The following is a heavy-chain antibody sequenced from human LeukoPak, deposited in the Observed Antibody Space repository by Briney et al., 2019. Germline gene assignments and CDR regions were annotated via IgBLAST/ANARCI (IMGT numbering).Heavy chain of an antibody. CDR1: GFTFSSYG. D-gene: IGHD3-22*01. V-gene: IGHV3-23*01. Sequence: GGSLRHPCAASGFTFSSYGMSWVRQAPWKGLEWVSAISGSGGSTYYADSVKGRFTISRDNSKNTLYLQMNSLRAEDTAVYYCAKFPDYDSSGYYWLDYWGQGTLVTVSS. J-gene: IGHJ4*02. CDR2: ISGSGGST. CDR3: AKFPDYDSSGYYWLDY.